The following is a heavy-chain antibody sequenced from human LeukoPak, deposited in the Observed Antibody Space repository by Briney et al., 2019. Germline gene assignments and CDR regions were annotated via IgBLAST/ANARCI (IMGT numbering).Heavy chain of an antibody. CDR1: GFTFSNAW. Sequence: GGSLRLSCETSGFTFSNAWMSWVRQAPGKGLVWVSCINSDGSTTSYADSVKGRFTISRDNAKNTLYLQMNSLRAEDTAVYYCLVGIDYWGQGTLVTVSS. CDR2: INSDGSTT. CDR3: LVGIDY. V-gene: IGHV3-74*01. D-gene: IGHD1-26*01. J-gene: IGHJ4*02.